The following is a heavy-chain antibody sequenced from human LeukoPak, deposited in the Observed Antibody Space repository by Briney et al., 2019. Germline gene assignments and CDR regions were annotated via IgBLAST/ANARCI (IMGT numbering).Heavy chain of an antibody. Sequence: PGGSLRLSCAASGFIFSNYAMNWVRQAPGKGLEWVSSISGSGGSINYADSVKGRFTVSRDNSKNTLYLQMNSLRAEDTAVYYCAKRAIASRAPDDMVYFDHWGQGALVTVSS. CDR1: GFIFSNYA. CDR3: AKRAIASRAPDDMVYFDH. D-gene: IGHD2-2*01. V-gene: IGHV3-23*01. CDR2: ISGSGGSI. J-gene: IGHJ4*02.